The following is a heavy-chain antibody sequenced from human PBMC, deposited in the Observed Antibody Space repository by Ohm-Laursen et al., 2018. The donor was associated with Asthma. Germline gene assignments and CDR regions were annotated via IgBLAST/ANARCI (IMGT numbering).Heavy chain of an antibody. V-gene: IGHV3-11*01. D-gene: IGHD3-16*02. CDR2: ISSSGSTI. CDR1: GFTFSDYY. Sequence: GSLRLSCTASGFTFSDYYMSWIRQAPGKGLEWVSYISSSGSTIYYADSVKGRFTISRDNAKNSLYLQMNSLRAEDTAVYYCARDHSRDLGELSLSLYYFDYWGQGTLVTVSS. J-gene: IGHJ4*02. CDR3: ARDHSRDLGELSLSLYYFDY.